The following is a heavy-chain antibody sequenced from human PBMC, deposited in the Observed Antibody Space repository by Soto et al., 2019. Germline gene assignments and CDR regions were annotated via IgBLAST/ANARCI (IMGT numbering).Heavy chain of an antibody. CDR2: INAGNGNT. D-gene: IGHD3-16*01. V-gene: IGHV1-3*01. Sequence: QVQLVQSGAEVKKPGASVKVSCKASGYTFTNYAMHWVRQAPGQRLEWMGWINAGNGNTKYSQKSRGRATITRDTSASTANTEQSSLRCEDTAVYYWGIGDGTPQGGYSFGRAVGGQGPTVPVSS. CDR3: GIGDGTPQGGYSFGRAV. CDR1: GYTFTNYA. J-gene: IGHJ6*02.